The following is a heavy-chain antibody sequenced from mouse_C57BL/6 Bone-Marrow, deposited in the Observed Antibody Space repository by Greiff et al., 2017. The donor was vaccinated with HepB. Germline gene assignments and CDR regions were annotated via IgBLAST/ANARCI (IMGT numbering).Heavy chain of an antibody. V-gene: IGHV5-6*01. J-gene: IGHJ3*01. CDR2: SSSGGSYT. CDR3: ARQRTLTVS. Sequence: EVKLVESGGDLVKPGGSLKLSCAASGFTFSSYGMSWVRQTPDKRLEWVATSSSGGSYTYYPDSVKGRFTISRDNAKNTLYLQMSSLKSEDTAMYYCARQRTLTVSGGQGTLVTVSA. CDR1: GFTFSSYG.